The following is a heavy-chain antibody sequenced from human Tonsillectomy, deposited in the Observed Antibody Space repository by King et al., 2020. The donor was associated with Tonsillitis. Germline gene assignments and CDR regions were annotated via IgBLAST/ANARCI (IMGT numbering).Heavy chain of an antibody. J-gene: IGHJ2*01. D-gene: IGHD2-15*01. CDR2: ISSSSSYI. Sequence: QLVQSGGGLVKPGGSLRLSCAASGFIFSTYSMNWVRQAPGKGLEWVSSISSSSSYIYYADSVKGRFTISRDNAKNSLYLQMNSLRAEDTAVYYCARDLNSDCLGGSCYSYWFFDLWGRGTLVTVSS. V-gene: IGHV3-21*01. CDR1: GFIFSTYS. CDR3: ARDLNSDCLGGSCYSYWFFDL.